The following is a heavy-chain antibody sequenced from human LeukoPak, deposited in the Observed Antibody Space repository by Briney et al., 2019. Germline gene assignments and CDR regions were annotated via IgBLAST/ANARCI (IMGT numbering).Heavy chain of an antibody. CDR3: ARDSVYSGSSLDY. V-gene: IGHV4-59*12. D-gene: IGHD1-26*01. CDR2: IYYSGST. CDR1: GGSISNYY. Sequence: SETLSLTCTVSGGSISNYYWSWIRQPAGKGLEWLGYIYYSGSTYYNPSLKSRVTISVDTSKNQFSLKLSPVTAADTAVYYCARDSVYSGSSLDYWGQGALVTVSS. J-gene: IGHJ4*02.